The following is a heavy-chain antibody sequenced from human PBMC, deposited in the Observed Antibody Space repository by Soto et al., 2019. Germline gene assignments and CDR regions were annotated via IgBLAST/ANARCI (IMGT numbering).Heavy chain of an antibody. CDR3: AREIDSNYDGMDV. Sequence: GGSLRLSCVASGFTFRSYTMNWVRQAPGKGLEWVSAIRGFSPYTFYADSVKGRFTISRDNSKETVYLQMNSLRAEDTGVYYCAREIDSNYDGMDVWGQGTTVTVA. D-gene: IGHD4-4*01. CDR2: IRGFSPYT. J-gene: IGHJ6*02. CDR1: GFTFRSYT. V-gene: IGHV3-21*01.